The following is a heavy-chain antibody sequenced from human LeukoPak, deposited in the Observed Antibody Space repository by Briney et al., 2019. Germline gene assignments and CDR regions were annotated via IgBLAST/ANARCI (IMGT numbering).Heavy chain of an antibody. CDR1: GFTFGDYA. V-gene: IGHV3-23*01. Sequence: GGSLRLSCAASGFTFGDYAMTWVRQAPGKGLGWVSAISSSGDTTYYADSVKGRFTISRDNSKNTLYLQMNFLRAEDTAVYYCAKGRGILSPDYWGQGTLVTVSS. CDR3: AKGRGILSPDY. D-gene: IGHD2-15*01. J-gene: IGHJ4*02. CDR2: ISSSGDTT.